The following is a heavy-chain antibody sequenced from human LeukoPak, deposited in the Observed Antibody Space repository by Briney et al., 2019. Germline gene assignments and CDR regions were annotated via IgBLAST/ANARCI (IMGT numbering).Heavy chain of an antibody. CDR3: ARERKSWWLSRTYNFDS. J-gene: IGHJ4*02. V-gene: IGHV3-7*01. Sequence: GGSLRLSCAASGFSFSSYWMSWVRHAPGKGLEWVANINQDGSEQYYVDSVKGRFTISRDNAKNSLFLQMNSLRAEDTAVYYCARERKSWWLSRTYNFDSWGQGILVTVSS. D-gene: IGHD2-15*01. CDR2: INQDGSEQ. CDR1: GFSFSSYW.